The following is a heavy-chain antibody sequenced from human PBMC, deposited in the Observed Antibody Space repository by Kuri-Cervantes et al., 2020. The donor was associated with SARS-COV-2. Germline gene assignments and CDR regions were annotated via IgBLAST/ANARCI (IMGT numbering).Heavy chain of an antibody. Sequence: GSLRLSCTVSGGSISSYYWSWIRPPPGKGLEWIGYIYYSGSTNYNPSLKSRVTISVDTSKNQFSLKLSSVAAADTAVYYCARGGYSSGWYAVDWGQGTLVTVSS. CDR2: IYYSGST. CDR1: GGSISSYY. D-gene: IGHD6-19*01. J-gene: IGHJ4*02. CDR3: ARGGYSSGWYAVD. V-gene: IGHV4-59*01.